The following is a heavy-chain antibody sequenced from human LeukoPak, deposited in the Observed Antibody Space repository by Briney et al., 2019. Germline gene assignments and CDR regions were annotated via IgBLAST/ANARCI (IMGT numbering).Heavy chain of an antibody. CDR1: GGTFSSYA. D-gene: IGHD3-10*01. CDR2: IIPILGIA. Sequence: SVKVSCKASGGTFSSYAISWVRQAPGQGLEWMGRIIPILGIANYAQKFQGRVTITADKSTSTAYVELSSLRSEDTAVYYCASHRYYGSGSYPEYYFDYWGQGTLVTVSS. J-gene: IGHJ4*02. CDR3: ASHRYYGSGSYPEYYFDY. V-gene: IGHV1-69*04.